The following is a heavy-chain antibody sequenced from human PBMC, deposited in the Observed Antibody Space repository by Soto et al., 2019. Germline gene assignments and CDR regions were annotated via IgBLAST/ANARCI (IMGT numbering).Heavy chain of an antibody. D-gene: IGHD1-7*01. Sequence: EVQLLESGGGLVQPGGSLRLSCAASGFTFNTYVMNWVRQAPGKGLEWVSTISYSADQTHYADSVKGRFTISRDNSRDTLFLQMNRLRADDAAVYYCARRARTATNNWGAFDVWGQGTMVTVSS. CDR3: ARRARTATNNWGAFDV. V-gene: IGHV3-23*01. CDR2: ISYSADQT. CDR1: GFTFNTYV. J-gene: IGHJ3*01.